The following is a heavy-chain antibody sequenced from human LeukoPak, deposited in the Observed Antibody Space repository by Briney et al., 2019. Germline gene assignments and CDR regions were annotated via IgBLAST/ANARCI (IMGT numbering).Heavy chain of an antibody. J-gene: IGHJ4*02. CDR1: GYTFTGYY. D-gene: IGHD3-10*01. V-gene: IGHV1-2*02. Sequence: RASVKVSCKASGYTFTGYYMHWVRQAPGQGLEWMGWINPNSGGTNYAQKFQGRVTMTRDTSISTAYMELSRLRSDDTAVYYCARGWRDITMVRGVIIPPYDYWGQGTLVTVSS. CDR2: INPNSGGT. CDR3: ARGWRDITMVRGVIIPPYDY.